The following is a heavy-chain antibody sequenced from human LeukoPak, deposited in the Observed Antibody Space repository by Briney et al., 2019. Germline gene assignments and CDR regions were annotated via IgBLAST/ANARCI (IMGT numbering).Heavy chain of an antibody. J-gene: IGHJ6*02. D-gene: IGHD6-6*01. CDR1: GFTFSRHW. CDR3: ARDLVSSSSSRDYYYAVDV. Sequence: AGGSLRLSCAASGFTFSRHWMHWVRQAPGKGLVWISRINSDASDTNYADFVKGRFTISRDNSKNTLYLQMNSLRAEDTAVYYCARDLVSSSSSRDYYYAVDVWGQGTTVTVSS. CDR2: INSDASDT. V-gene: IGHV3-74*01.